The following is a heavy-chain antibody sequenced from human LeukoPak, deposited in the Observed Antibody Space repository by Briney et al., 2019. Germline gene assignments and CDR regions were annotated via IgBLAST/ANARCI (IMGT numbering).Heavy chain of an antibody. V-gene: IGHV3-30-3*01. CDR2: ISYDGSNK. CDR3: ARVSVPGWAADY. D-gene: IGHD2-15*01. J-gene: IGHJ4*02. Sequence: PGGSLRLSCAASGFTFSSYAMHWVRQAPGKGLEWVAVISYDGSNKYYADSVKGRFTISRDNSKNTLYLQMNSLRAEDTAVYYCARVSVPGWAADYWGQGTLVTVSS. CDR1: GFTFSSYA.